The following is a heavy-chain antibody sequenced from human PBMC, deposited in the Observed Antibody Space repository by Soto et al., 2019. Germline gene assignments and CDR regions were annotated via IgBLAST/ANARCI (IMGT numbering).Heavy chain of an antibody. CDR3: VRESTWLRHYDY. CDR2: IKQDGSQT. J-gene: IGHJ4*02. V-gene: IGHV3-7*01. D-gene: IGHD5-18*01. Sequence: GSLRLSCAASGFTFSDSWMGWVRQAPGKGLEWVANIKQDGSQTLYEDSLRGRFIISRDNTLNTLYLHMSSLRAEDTAVYYCVRESTWLRHYDYWGQGTVVTVSS. CDR1: GFTFSDSW.